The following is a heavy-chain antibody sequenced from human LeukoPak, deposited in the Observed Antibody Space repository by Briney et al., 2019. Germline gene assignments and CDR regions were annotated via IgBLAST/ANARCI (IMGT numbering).Heavy chain of an antibody. D-gene: IGHD1-26*01. CDR3: ARDLVSFSGAFDI. V-gene: IGHV4-39*07. CDR2: IYYSGST. J-gene: IGHJ3*02. Sequence: SETLSLTCTVSGCSISSSSYYWVWIRQPPGKGLEWIGSIYYSGSTYYNPSLKSRVTISVDTSKNQFSLKLSSVTAADTAVYYCARDLVSFSGAFDIWGQGTMVTVSS. CDR1: GCSISSSSYY.